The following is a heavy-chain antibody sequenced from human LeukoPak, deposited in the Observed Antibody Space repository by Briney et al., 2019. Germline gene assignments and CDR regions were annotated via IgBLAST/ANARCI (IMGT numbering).Heavy chain of an antibody. D-gene: IGHD3-22*01. V-gene: IGHV1-2*02. Sequence: SVKVSCKASGYTFTGYYMHWVRQAPGQGLEWMGWINPNSGGTNYAQKFQGRVTMTRDTSISTAYMELSRLRSDDTAVYYCARNWSPNYYDSSGYYQNDAFDIWGKGTMVTVSS. CDR3: ARNWSPNYYDSSGYYQNDAFDI. CDR1: GYTFTGYY. CDR2: INPNSGGT. J-gene: IGHJ3*02.